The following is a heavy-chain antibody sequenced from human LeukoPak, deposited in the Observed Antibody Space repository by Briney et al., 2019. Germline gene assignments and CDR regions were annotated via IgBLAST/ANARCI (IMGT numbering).Heavy chain of an antibody. V-gene: IGHV3-33*08. CDR1: GFXFSSYW. CDR3: ARANYYDISGYDY. D-gene: IGHD3-22*01. CDR2: IWYDGSHQ. J-gene: IGHJ4*02. Sequence: GGSLRLSCAASGFXFSSYWINWVRQAPGKGLEWVAVIWYDGSHQYYADSVKGRFTISRDNSKNTLYLQMNSLRGEDTAVYYCARANYYDISGYDYWGQGALVTVSS.